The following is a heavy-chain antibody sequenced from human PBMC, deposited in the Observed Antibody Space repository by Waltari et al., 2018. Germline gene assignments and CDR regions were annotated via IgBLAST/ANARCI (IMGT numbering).Heavy chain of an antibody. CDR1: GFSLSTRGVG. J-gene: IGHJ3*01. D-gene: IGHD3-10*01. Sequence: QITLKESGPTLVKPTQTLTLTCTFSGFSLSTRGVGVGWIRQPPGKALEWLALINWYDDKHYSPSLKSRLTITKDTSKNQVVLTMRNMDPADTATYYCVHANSGWFGDAAFDFWGQGTMVTVSS. V-gene: IGHV2-5*01. CDR2: INWYDDK. CDR3: VHANSGWFGDAAFDF.